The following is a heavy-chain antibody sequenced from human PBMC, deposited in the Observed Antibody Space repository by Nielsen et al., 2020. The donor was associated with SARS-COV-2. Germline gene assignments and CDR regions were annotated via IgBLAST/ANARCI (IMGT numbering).Heavy chain of an antibody. J-gene: IGHJ4*02. CDR2: INSDGSST. D-gene: IGHD6-13*01. Sequence: GESLKISCAASGFTFSSYWMHWVRQAPGKGLVWVSRINSDGSSTSYADSVKGRFTISRDNAKNTLYLQMNSLRAEDTAVYYCARDSVSAAGRSFDYWGQGTLVTVSS. CDR3: ARDSVSAAGRSFDY. CDR1: GFTFSSYW. V-gene: IGHV3-74*01.